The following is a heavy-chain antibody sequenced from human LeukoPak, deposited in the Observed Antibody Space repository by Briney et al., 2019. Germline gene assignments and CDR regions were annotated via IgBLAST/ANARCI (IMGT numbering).Heavy chain of an antibody. CDR3: VGSSTSYYYYYYMDV. Sequence: SETLSLTCAVSGGSISNYYWNWIRQPPGKGLEWIGYVYNSGSTNYNPSLKSRVTMSVDTSKNQFSLKLSSVTAADTAVYYCVGSSTSYYYYYYMDVWGKGTTVTVSS. CDR2: VYNSGST. D-gene: IGHD2-2*01. J-gene: IGHJ6*03. CDR1: GGSISNYY. V-gene: IGHV4-59*12.